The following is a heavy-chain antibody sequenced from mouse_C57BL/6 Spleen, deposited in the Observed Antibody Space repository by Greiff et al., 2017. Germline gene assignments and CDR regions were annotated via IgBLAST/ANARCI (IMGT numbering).Heavy chain of an antibody. J-gene: IGHJ2*01. V-gene: IGHV5-16*01. Sequence: EVKLMESEGGLVQPGSSMKLSCTASGFTFSDYYMAWVRQVPEKGLEWVANINSDGSSTYYLDSLKSRFIISRDNAKNILYLQMSILKSEDTATYYCAREGLYYFAYWGQGTTLTVSS. CDR3: AREGLYYFAY. CDR1: GFTFSDYY. D-gene: IGHD3-1*01. CDR2: INSDGSST.